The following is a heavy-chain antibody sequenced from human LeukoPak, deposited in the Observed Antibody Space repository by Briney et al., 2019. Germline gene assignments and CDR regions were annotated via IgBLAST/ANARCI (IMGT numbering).Heavy chain of an antibody. D-gene: IGHD5-12*01. CDR1: GFTFSSYA. CDR2: ISGSGGST. CDR3: ARDQNSGYGNDAFDI. J-gene: IGHJ3*02. V-gene: IGHV3-23*01. Sequence: GGSLRLSCAASGFTFSSYAVSWVRQAPGKGLEWVSAISGSGGSTNYADSVKGRFTISRDNAKNSLYLQMNSLRAEDTAVYYCARDQNSGYGNDAFDIWGQGTMVTVSS.